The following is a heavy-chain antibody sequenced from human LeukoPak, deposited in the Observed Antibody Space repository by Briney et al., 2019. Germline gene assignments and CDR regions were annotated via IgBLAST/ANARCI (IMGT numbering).Heavy chain of an antibody. D-gene: IGHD6-19*01. V-gene: IGHV4-39*07. CDR3: ARGRGQAGIDFQH. CDR1: GGSISSSSYY. J-gene: IGHJ1*01. CDR2: IYYSGSA. Sequence: SETLSLTCTVSGGSISSSSYYWGWIRQPPGKGLEWIGNIYYSGSAYYNPSLKSRVTISVDTSKNQFSLKLSSVTAADTAVYYCARGRGQAGIDFQHWGQGTLVTVSS.